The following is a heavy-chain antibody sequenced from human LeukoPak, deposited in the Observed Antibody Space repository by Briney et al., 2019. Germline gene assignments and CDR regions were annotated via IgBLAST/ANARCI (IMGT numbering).Heavy chain of an antibody. V-gene: IGHV4-38-2*02. Sequence: SETLSLTCTVSGYSISSGYYWGWIRQPPGKGLEWIGSMYHSGSTYYNPSLKSRVTISVDTSKNQFSLKLSSVTAADTAVYYCARESYPNRGYYYYYMDVWGKGTTVTVSS. D-gene: IGHD1-14*01. J-gene: IGHJ6*03. CDR3: ARESYPNRGYYYYYMDV. CDR2: MYHSGST. CDR1: GYSISSGYY.